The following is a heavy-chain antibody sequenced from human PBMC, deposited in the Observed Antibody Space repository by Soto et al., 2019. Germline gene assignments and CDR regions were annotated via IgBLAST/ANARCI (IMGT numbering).Heavy chain of an antibody. Sequence: QVQLVQSGAEVKTPGSSVKVSCKASGGTFSSYAISWVRQAPGQGLEWMGGIIPISDTTNYAQKFQGRVTITADESTSTAYMELSSLRSEDTAVYYCARSQGSSTSLEIYYYYSYGMDVWGQGTTVTVSS. CDR3: ARSQGSSTSLEIYYYYSYGMDV. V-gene: IGHV1-69*01. CDR2: IIPISDTT. J-gene: IGHJ6*02. CDR1: GGTFSSYA. D-gene: IGHD2-2*01.